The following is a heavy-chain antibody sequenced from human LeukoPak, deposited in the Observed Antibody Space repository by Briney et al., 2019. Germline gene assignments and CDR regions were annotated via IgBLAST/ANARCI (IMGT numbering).Heavy chain of an antibody. CDR1: GGSFSGYY. D-gene: IGHD6-19*01. CDR3: ARLSSSGWSYIFDY. Sequence: SETLSLTCAVYGGSFSGYYWSWIRQPPGKGLEWIGEINHSGSTNYNPSLKSRVTISVDTSKNQFSLKLSPVTAADTAVYYCARLSSSGWSYIFDYWGRGTLVTVSS. CDR2: INHSGST. J-gene: IGHJ4*02. V-gene: IGHV4-34*01.